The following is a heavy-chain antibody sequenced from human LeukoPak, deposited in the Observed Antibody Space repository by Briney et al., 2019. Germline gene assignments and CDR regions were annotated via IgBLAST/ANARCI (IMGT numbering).Heavy chain of an antibody. CDR2: ISGDGGST. CDR3: AKDGYCSGGRCHAALNY. CDR1: GFRFSGYW. V-gene: IGHV3-43*02. D-gene: IGHD2-15*01. J-gene: IGHJ4*02. Sequence: PGGSLRLSCAASGFRFSGYWMHWVRQVPGKGLEWVSLISGDGGSTSYADSVKGRFTISRDNNKSSLYLQMNSLRAEDTALYYCAKDGYCSGGRCHAALNYWGQGTLVTVSS.